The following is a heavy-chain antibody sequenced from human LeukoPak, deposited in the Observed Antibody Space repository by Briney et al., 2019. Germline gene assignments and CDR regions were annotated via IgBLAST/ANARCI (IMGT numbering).Heavy chain of an antibody. V-gene: IGHV4-34*01. J-gene: IGHJ4*02. CDR2: ISHSGDT. Sequence: KPSETLSLTCAVYGGSFSDSYWSWIRQPPGEGLEWVGEISHSGDTNYNPSLKSRVTISVDTPKNQFSLNLSSVTAADTAVYYCARGSNSVAYWGQGTLVTVSS. CDR1: GGSFSDSY. CDR3: ARGSNSVAY. D-gene: IGHD4-23*01.